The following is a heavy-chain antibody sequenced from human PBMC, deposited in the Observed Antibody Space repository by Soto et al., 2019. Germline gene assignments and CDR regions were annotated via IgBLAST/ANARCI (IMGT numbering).Heavy chain of an antibody. V-gene: IGHV3-23*01. Sequence: EVQLLESGGGLVQPGGSLRLSCAASGFTFSSYAMSWVRQAPGKGLEWVSAISGSGGSTYYAASVKGRFTISRDNSKNTLYLQMNSLRAEDTAVYYCAEGGSGLLYFDYWGQGTLVTVSS. D-gene: IGHD5-12*01. CDR3: AEGGSGLLYFDY. J-gene: IGHJ4*02. CDR1: GFTFSSYA. CDR2: ISGSGGST.